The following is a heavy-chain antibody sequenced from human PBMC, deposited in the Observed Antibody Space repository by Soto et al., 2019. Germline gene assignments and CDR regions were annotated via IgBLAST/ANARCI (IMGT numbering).Heavy chain of an antibody. CDR1: GFTFSSYS. V-gene: IGHV3-21*01. D-gene: IGHD2-15*01. Sequence: GGSLRLSCAASGFTFSSYSMNWVRQAPGKGLEWVSSISSSSSYIYYADSVKGRFTISRDNAKNSLYLQMNSLRAEDTAVYYCARDSSDTLGDYYGMDVWGQGTTVTVSS. CDR2: ISSSSSYI. CDR3: ARDSSDTLGDYYGMDV. J-gene: IGHJ6*02.